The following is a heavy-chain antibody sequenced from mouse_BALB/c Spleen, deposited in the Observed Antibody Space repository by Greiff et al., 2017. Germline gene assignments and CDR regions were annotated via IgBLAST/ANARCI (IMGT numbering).Heavy chain of an antibody. CDR3: AKLTRGYYFDY. V-gene: IGHV5-9-4*01. D-gene: IGHD1-3*01. J-gene: IGHJ2*01. CDR2: ISSGGSYT. Sequence: EVQLVESGGGLVKPGGSLKLSCAASGFTFSSYAMSWVRQSPEKRLEWVAEISSGGSYTYYPDTVTGRFTISRDNAKNTLYLEMSSLRSEDTAMYYCAKLTRGYYFDYWGQGTTLTVSS. CDR1: GFTFSSYA.